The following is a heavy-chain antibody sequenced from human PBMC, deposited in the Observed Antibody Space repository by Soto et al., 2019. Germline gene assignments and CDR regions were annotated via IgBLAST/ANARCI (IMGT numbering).Heavy chain of an antibody. D-gene: IGHD5-12*01. CDR1: GYTFTSYY. CDR3: ARDRPQTEASTQLRWLRRRDYYYYGMDV. CDR2: IIPIFGTA. Sequence: GASVKVSCKASGYTFTSYYMHWVRQAPGQGLEWMGGIIPIFGTANYAQKFQGRVTITADESTSTAYMELSSLRSEDTAVYYCARDRPQTEASTQLRWLRRRDYYYYGMDVWGQGTTVTVSS. J-gene: IGHJ6*02. V-gene: IGHV1-69*13.